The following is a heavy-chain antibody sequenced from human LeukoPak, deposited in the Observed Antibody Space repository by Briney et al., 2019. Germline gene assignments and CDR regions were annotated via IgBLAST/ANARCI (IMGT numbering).Heavy chain of an antibody. J-gene: IGHJ3*02. V-gene: IGHV4-59*01. Sequence: SETLSLTCTVSGGSISSYYWSWIRQPPGKGLEWIGYIYYSGSTNYNPSLKSRVTISVDTSKNQFSLKLSSVTAADTAVYYCARVSDYGILTGYWGAFDIWGQGTMVTVSS. D-gene: IGHD3-9*01. CDR2: IYYSGST. CDR1: GGSISSYY. CDR3: ARVSDYGILTGYWGAFDI.